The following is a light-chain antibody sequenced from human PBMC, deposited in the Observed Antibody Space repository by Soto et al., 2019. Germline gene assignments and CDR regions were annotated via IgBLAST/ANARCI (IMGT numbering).Light chain of an antibody. CDR2: GAS. CDR3: QQYGSSPLT. V-gene: IGKV3-20*01. Sequence: EIVLTQSPGTLSSSPGERATLSCRASQSVSSSYLAWYQQKPGQAPRLLIYGASSRATGIPDRFSGSGSGTDFTLTSSRQEPEDFAVYYCQQYGSSPLTFGGGTKVEIK. CDR1: QSVSSSY. J-gene: IGKJ4*01.